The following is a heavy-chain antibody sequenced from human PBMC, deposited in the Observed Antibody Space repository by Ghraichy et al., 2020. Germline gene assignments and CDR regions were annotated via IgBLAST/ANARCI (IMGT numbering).Heavy chain of an antibody. J-gene: IGHJ3*02. CDR2: ISFDGTST. D-gene: IGHD2-2*01. Sequence: GSLNISCAASGFSFSTYLMHWVRQAPGKGLEWVAVISFDGTSTYYADSVKDRFTVSRDNSKNTLYLQMNSLTTEDTAVYYCARDKDCSRTTCYNAFDIWGQGTLVTVSS. V-gene: IGHV3-30*03. CDR3: ARDKDCSRTTCYNAFDI. CDR1: GFSFSTYL.